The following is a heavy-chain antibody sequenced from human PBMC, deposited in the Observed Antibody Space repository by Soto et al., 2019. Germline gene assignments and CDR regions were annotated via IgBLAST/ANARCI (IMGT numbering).Heavy chain of an antibody. CDR2: IYYSGST. Sequence: QVQLQESGPGLVKPSETLSLTCTLSGGSISSYYWSWIRQPPGKGLEWIGYIYYSGSTNYNPSLKSRHTISVDTSKNQCSLKLSSVTAADTAVYYCARRYGSSFDYWGQGTLVTVSS. D-gene: IGHD5-12*01. V-gene: IGHV4-59*08. J-gene: IGHJ4*02. CDR1: GGSISSYY. CDR3: ARRYGSSFDY.